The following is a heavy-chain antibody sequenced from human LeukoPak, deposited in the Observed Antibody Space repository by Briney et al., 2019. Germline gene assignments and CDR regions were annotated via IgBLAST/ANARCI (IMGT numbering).Heavy chain of an antibody. J-gene: IGHJ3*02. CDR3: VRDGYSYGFMLAFDI. V-gene: IGHV3-33*05. Sequence: PGGSLRLSCAASGFASSTYGIHWVRQAPGKGLEWVAAISSDGRNEYFTDSVKGRFTISRDDSKNTVYLQMNSLRAEDTAVYYCVRDGYSYGFMLAFDIWGLGTRVTVSS. CDR1: GFASSTYG. D-gene: IGHD5-18*01. CDR2: ISSDGRNE.